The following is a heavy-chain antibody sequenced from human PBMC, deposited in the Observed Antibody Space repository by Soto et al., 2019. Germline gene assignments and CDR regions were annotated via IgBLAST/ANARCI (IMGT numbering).Heavy chain of an antibody. Sequence: VSRRLSCAASGFTFSSYAMSWVRQATGKGLEWVSAISGSGGSTYYADSVKGRFTISRDNSKNTLYLQMNSLRAEDTAVYYCAKAIFWIGQGNWFDPWGQGTLVTVSS. D-gene: IGHD3-3*01. J-gene: IGHJ5*01. CDR3: AKAIFWIGQGNWFDP. CDR1: GFTFSSYA. V-gene: IGHV3-23*01. CDR2: ISGSGGST.